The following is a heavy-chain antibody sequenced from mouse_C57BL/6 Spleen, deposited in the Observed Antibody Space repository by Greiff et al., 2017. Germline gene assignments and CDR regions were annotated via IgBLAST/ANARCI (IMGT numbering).Heavy chain of an antibody. Sequence: EVQLVESEGGLVQPGSSMKLSCTASGFTFSDYYMAWVRQVPEKGLEWVANINYDGSSTYYMDSLKSRFIISRDNAKNILYLQMSSLKSEDTATYYCARESYYDSSWWFAYWGQGTLVTVSA. CDR2: INYDGSST. CDR1: GFTFSDYY. J-gene: IGHJ3*01. D-gene: IGHD1-1*01. CDR3: ARESYYDSSWWFAY. V-gene: IGHV5-16*01.